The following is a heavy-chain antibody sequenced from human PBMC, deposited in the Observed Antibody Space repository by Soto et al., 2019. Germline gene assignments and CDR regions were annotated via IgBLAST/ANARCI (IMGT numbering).Heavy chain of an antibody. V-gene: IGHV3-21*01. Sequence: GGSLRLSCAASGFTFSSYSMNWVRQAPGKGLEWVSSISSSSSYIYYADSVKGRFTISRDNAKNSLYRQMNRLRAEDTAVYYCAGDPSLARYFDYWGQGTLVTVSS. CDR1: GFTFSSYS. CDR3: AGDPSLARYFDY. D-gene: IGHD6-6*01. J-gene: IGHJ4*02. CDR2: ISSSSSYI.